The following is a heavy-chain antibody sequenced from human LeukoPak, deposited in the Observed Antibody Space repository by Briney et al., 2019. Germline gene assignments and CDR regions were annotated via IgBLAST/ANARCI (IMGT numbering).Heavy chain of an antibody. D-gene: IGHD3-22*01. CDR3: ASNYYDSSGYYYNEYFQH. CDR2: IIPIFGTA. CDR1: GGTFSSYA. J-gene: IGHJ1*01. Sequence: GASVKVSCKASGGTFSSYAISWVRQAPGQGLEWMGGIIPIFGTANYAQKFQGRVTTTADESTSTAYMELSSLRSEDTAVYYCASNYYDSSGYYYNEYFQHWGQGTLVTVSS. V-gene: IGHV1-69*13.